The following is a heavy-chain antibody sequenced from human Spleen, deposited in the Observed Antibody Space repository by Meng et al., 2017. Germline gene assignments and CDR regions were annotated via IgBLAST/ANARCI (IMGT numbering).Heavy chain of an antibody. CDR3: ARSYGSGTYWYFDL. J-gene: IGHJ2*01. Sequence: QVKPQQWGAVLFKPSETLSLTCSVYGWSFRCYYWGWIRQPPGKGLEWIGEINHSGSTNYNPSLKRRVTISVDTSNNHFSLKLTSVTAADTAVYYCARSYGSGTYWYFDLWGRGTLVTVSS. V-gene: IGHV4-34*01. CDR1: GWSFRCYY. CDR2: INHSGST. D-gene: IGHD3-10*01.